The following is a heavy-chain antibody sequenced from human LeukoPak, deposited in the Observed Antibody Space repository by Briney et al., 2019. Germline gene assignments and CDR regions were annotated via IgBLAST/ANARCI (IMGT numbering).Heavy chain of an antibody. Sequence: SVKVSCKASGYTFTSCDINWVRQATGQGLEWIGWIVVGSGNTNYAQKFQERVTITRDMSTSTAYMELSSLRSEDTAVYYCAAGGLLEWTNFDYWGQGTLVTVSS. V-gene: IGHV1-58*02. CDR2: IVVGSGNT. CDR1: GYTFTSCD. CDR3: AAGGLLEWTNFDY. J-gene: IGHJ4*02. D-gene: IGHD3-3*01.